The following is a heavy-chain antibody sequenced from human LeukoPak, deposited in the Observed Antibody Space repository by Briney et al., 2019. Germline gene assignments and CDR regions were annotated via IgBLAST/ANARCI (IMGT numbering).Heavy chain of an antibody. CDR3: AKGRSIGSSWDGGDFDC. V-gene: IGHV3-43D*03. CDR2: ISWDGGST. CDR1: GFTFDDYA. D-gene: IGHD6-13*01. J-gene: IGHJ4*02. Sequence: GGSLRLSCAASGFTFDDYAMYWVRQAPGKGLEWVCLISWDGGSTYYADSVKGRFTISRDNSKNFLYLQMNSLRAEDTALYYCAKGRSIGSSWDGGDFDCWGQGTLVTVSS.